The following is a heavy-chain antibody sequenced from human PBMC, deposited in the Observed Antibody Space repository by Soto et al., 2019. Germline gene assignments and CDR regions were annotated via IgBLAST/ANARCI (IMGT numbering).Heavy chain of an antibody. J-gene: IGHJ5*02. Sequence: ASVKVSCKASGYTFTSYGISWVRQAPGQGLEWMGWISAYNGNTNYAQKLQGRVTMTRNTSISTAYMELSSLRSEDTAVYYCARERSGAWFDPWGQGTLVTVSS. D-gene: IGHD3-10*01. CDR3: ARERSGAWFDP. CDR1: GYTFTSYG. V-gene: IGHV1-18*01. CDR2: ISAYNGNT.